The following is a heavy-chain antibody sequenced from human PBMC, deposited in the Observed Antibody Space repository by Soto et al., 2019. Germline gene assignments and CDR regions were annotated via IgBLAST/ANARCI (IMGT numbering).Heavy chain of an antibody. V-gene: IGHV4-31*03. Sequence: LSLTCTVPGGSISSGGYYWSWIRQLPGKGLEWVGYIYYSGTTYYNPSLKSRATISVDTSQNQLSLKLKSVTAADTAVYYCARLARFRSSYYGVDVWGQGTTVTVSS. J-gene: IGHJ6*01. CDR1: GGSISSGGYY. CDR3: ARLARFRSSYYGVDV. CDR2: IYYSGTT. D-gene: IGHD3-3*01.